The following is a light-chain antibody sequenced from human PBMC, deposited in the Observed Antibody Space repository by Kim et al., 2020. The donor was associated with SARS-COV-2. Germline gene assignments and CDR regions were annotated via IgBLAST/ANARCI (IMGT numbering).Light chain of an antibody. V-gene: IGKV1-33*01. CDR3: QQYRSLPLT. CDR2: HAS. J-gene: IGKJ4*02. CDR1: HNINNY. Sequence: DIQMTQSPSSLSASVGDRVTITCRASHNINNYLNWYQQKPGKAPNLLISHASTLQTGVPPRFSGSGSGTDFTLTISNLQAEDIATYYCQQYRSLPLTCGGGTKVEIK.